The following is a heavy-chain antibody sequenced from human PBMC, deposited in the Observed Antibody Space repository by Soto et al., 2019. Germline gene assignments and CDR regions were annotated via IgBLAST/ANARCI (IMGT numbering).Heavy chain of an antibody. CDR1: GFTFSSYS. D-gene: IGHD3-10*01. Sequence: EVQLVESGGGLVKPGGSLRLSCAASGFTFSSYSMNWVRQAPGKGLEWVSSISSSSSYIYYADSVKGRFTISRDNAKNSLYLQMNSLRAEDTAVYYCARDPGGLWFGEQYYFDYWGQGTLVTVSS. J-gene: IGHJ4*02. V-gene: IGHV3-21*01. CDR2: ISSSSSYI. CDR3: ARDPGGLWFGEQYYFDY.